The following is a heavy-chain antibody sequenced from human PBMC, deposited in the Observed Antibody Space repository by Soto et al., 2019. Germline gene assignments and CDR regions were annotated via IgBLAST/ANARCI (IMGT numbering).Heavy chain of an antibody. CDR2: FSYDGSNT. V-gene: IGHV3-30*18. D-gene: IGHD2-2*01. J-gene: IGHJ6*02. CDR3: AKDRITTSRYHGYSYYGVDV. Sequence: QVQLIESGGGVVQPGRSLRLSCTASGFTFTNYGMHWVRQAPGEGLEWVAFFSYDGSNTYYADSVRGRFTISRDNSKNTLYLQMNSLRAEDTAVYFCAKDRITTSRYHGYSYYGVDVWGQGTTVTVSS. CDR1: GFTFTNYG.